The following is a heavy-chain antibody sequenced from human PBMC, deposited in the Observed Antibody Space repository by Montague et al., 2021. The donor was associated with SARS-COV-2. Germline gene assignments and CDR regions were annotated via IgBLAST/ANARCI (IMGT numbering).Heavy chain of an antibody. D-gene: IGHD2-15*01. J-gene: IGHJ5*01. CDR1: GGSISSYY. CDR2: IYYSGST. Sequence: SETLSLTCTVSGGSISSYYWSWIRQPPGKGLEWIGYIYYSGSTNYNPSLKSRVTISVDTSKNQFSLKLSSVTAADTAVYYCARALYCSDGSCYPNWFDPWGQGTTVTVSS. V-gene: IGHV4-59*01. CDR3: ARALYCSDGSCYPNWFDP.